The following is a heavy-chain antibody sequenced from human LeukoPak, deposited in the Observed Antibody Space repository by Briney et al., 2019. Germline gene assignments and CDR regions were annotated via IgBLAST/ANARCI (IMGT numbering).Heavy chain of an antibody. CDR2: IYTSGST. D-gene: IGHD3-22*01. CDR3: ARDSSYYDSSGYDY. V-gene: IGHV4-4*07. CDR1: GGSISSYY. Sequence: PSETLSLTCTVSGGSISSYYWSWIRQPAGKGLEWIGRIYTSGSTNYNPSLKSRVTMSVATSKNQFSLKLSSVAAADTAVYYCARDSSYYDSSGYDYWGQGTLVTVSS. J-gene: IGHJ4*02.